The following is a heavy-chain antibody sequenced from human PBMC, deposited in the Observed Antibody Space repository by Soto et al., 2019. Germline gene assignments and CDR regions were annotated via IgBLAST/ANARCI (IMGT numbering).Heavy chain of an antibody. CDR2: IIPMFGTA. CDR3: ASGIQRWLRRINNCYSG. J-gene: IGHJ4*02. D-gene: IGHD5-12*01. V-gene: IGHV1-69*12. Sequence: QVQLVQSGAEVKKPESSVKVSCKAPGGTFSTYAISWVRQAPGQGLEWMGGIIPMFGTANYAQRFQDGVTITADESTNTVYMELSSLRSEDTAVYFCASGIQRWLRRINNCYSGWGQGSLVTVSS. CDR1: GGTFSTYA.